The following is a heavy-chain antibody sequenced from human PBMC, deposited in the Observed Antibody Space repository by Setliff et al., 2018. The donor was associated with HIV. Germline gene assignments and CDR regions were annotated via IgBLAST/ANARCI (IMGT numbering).Heavy chain of an antibody. CDR1: GGSISSSSYY. D-gene: IGHD6-6*01. CDR3: ARLVSSSSKFDS. V-gene: IGHV4-39*07. CDR2: IYYSGST. Sequence: PSETLSLTCTVSGGSISSSSYYWGWIRQPPGKGLEWIGSIYYSGSTYYNPSLKSRVTISVDTSKNQFSLKLSSVTAADTAVYYCARLVSSSSKFDSWGQGTLVTVSS. J-gene: IGHJ4*02.